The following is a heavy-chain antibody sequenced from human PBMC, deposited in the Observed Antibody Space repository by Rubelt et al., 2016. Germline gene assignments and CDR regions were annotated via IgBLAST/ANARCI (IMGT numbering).Heavy chain of an antibody. V-gene: IGHV3-11*05. D-gene: IGHD2-2*01. CDR3: AQEMTPTSRSLY. CDR1: GFTFSDSY. CDR2: ITSSGTYA. Sequence: GGGLVKPGGSLRLSCAASGFTFSDSYMTWIRQAPGKGLQWVAYITSSGTYAKYADSVRGRFTISRDNAKNSLYLQMNSLRAEDTALYYCAQEMTPTSRSLYWGQGALVTVSS. J-gene: IGHJ4*02.